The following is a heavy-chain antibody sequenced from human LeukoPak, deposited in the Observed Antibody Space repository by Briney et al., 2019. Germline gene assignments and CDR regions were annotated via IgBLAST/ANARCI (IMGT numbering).Heavy chain of an antibody. J-gene: IGHJ6*02. Sequence: SVKVSCKASGGTFSSYAISWVRQAPGQGLEWMGGIIPIFGTANYAQKFQGRVTITADESTSTAYMELSSLRPEDTAVYYCAATPYDSSGYYPYYYYGMDVWGQGTTVTASS. CDR1: GGTFSSYA. D-gene: IGHD3-22*01. V-gene: IGHV1-69*13. CDR3: AATPYDSSGYYPYYYYGMDV. CDR2: IIPIFGTA.